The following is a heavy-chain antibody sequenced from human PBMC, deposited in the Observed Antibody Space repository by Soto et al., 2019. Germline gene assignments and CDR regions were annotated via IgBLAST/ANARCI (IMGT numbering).Heavy chain of an antibody. CDR1: GDSVSSPYY. CDR2: VFHTGTT. J-gene: IGHJ5*02. V-gene: IGHV4-4*02. Sequence: QVQLQESGPGLVKPSGTLSLTCAVSGDSVSSPYYWCWVRQPPGKGLEWIGEVFHTGTTSYNASLRSRVTISMDKSINQFSLDLSSVTAADTAVYYCARSAGWYAIHAWGPGTLVIVSS. CDR3: ARSAGWYAIHA. D-gene: IGHD6-19*01.